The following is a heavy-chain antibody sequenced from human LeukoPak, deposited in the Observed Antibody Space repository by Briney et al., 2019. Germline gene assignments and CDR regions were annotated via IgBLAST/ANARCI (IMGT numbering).Heavy chain of an antibody. V-gene: IGHV4-59*08. D-gene: IGHD4-11*01. CDR2: IYYSGST. CDR3: ARRVAVGNYFDP. J-gene: IGHJ5*02. Sequence: PSETLSLTCAFSGGSISTDYWSWVRQPPGKGLQWIGYIYYSGSTNYNPSLKSRVTISLNTAKNQLSLRLRSVTAADTAVYYCARRVAVGNYFDPWGQGTLVTVSS. CDR1: GGSISTDY.